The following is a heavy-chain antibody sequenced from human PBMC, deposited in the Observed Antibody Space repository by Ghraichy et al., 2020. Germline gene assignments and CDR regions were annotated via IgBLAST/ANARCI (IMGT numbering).Heavy chain of an antibody. CDR2: ISGSGGST. Sequence: AGSLRLSCAASGFTFSSYAMSWVRQAPGKGLEWVSAISGSGGSTYYADSVKGRFTISRDNSKNTLYLQMNSLRAEDTAVYYCAKDPDGGLYYFDYWGQGTLVTVSS. D-gene: IGHD1-14*01. CDR3: AKDPDGGLYYFDY. CDR1: GFTFSSYA. J-gene: IGHJ4*02. V-gene: IGHV3-23*01.